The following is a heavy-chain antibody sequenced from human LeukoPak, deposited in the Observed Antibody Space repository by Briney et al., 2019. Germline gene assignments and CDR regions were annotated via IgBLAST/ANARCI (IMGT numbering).Heavy chain of an antibody. Sequence: PGGSLRLSCAASGFTVSTNYMSWVRQAPGEGLEWVSVIYSGGSTYDADSVKGRFTISRDNYKNTLYVQMNSLRAEDTAVYYCARGPGAAAGFDYWGQGTLVTVSS. CDR3: ARGPGAAAGFDY. V-gene: IGHV3-66*01. D-gene: IGHD6-13*01. CDR1: GFTVSTNY. J-gene: IGHJ4*02. CDR2: IYSGGST.